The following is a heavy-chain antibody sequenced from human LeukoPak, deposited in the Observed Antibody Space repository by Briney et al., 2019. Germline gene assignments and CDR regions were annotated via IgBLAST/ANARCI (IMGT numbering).Heavy chain of an antibody. CDR2: ITGSGGST. J-gene: IGHJ4*02. D-gene: IGHD1/OR15-1a*01. V-gene: IGHV3-23*01. CDR1: GFPFSYFG. Sequence: GGSLRLSCAASGFPFSYFGMHWVRQAPGKGLEWVSGITGSGGSTYYADSVKGRFTISRDNSKNTVYLQINSLTAEDTAVYYCGRDSRWEQPDHWGQGTLVTVSS. CDR3: GRDSRWEQPDH.